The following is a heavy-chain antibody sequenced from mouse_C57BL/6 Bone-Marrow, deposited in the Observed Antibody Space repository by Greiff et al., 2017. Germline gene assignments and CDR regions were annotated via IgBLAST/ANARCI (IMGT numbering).Heavy chain of an antibody. V-gene: IGHV2-6*01. D-gene: IGHD1-1*01. Sequence: VQLQESGPGLVAPSQSLSITCTVSGFSLTSYGVDGVRQSPGKGLEWLGVIWGVGSTNYNSALKSRLSISKDNSKSQVFLKMNSLQTDDTAMYYCASATTVVPFAYWGQGTLVTVSA. CDR3: ASATTVVPFAY. CDR1: GFSLTSYG. CDR2: IWGVGST. J-gene: IGHJ3*01.